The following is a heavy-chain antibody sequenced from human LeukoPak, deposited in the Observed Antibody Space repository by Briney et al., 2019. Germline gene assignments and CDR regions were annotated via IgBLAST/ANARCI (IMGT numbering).Heavy chain of an antibody. Sequence: SETLSLTCAVYGGSFSGYYWSWIRQPPGKGLEWMGEINHSGSTNYNPSLKSRVTISVDTSKNQFSLKLSSVTAADTAVYYCARGVGSSGSMYDYWGQGTLVTVSS. CDR1: GGSFSGYY. V-gene: IGHV4-34*01. CDR2: INHSGST. D-gene: IGHD3-22*01. CDR3: ARGVGSSGSMYDY. J-gene: IGHJ4*02.